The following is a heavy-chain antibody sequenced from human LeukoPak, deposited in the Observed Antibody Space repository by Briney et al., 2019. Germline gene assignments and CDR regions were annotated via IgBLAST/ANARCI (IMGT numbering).Heavy chain of an antibody. CDR2: IKSKTNGGETT. J-gene: IGHJ3*01. CDR1: GFIFSHTW. CDR3: ATDRIVGASAFDV. V-gene: IGHV3-15*01. Sequence: PXGSLRLSCAGSGFIFSHTWMNWVRQAPGKGLEYIGRIKSKTNGGETTEYAAAVTDRFYISREDSASTLYLHLNSLKTEDTAVYYCATDRIVGASAFDVWAKGPWSPSLQ. D-gene: IGHD1-26*01.